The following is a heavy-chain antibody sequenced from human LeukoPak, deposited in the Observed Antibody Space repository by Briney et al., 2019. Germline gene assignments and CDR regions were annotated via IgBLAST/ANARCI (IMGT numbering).Heavy chain of an antibody. D-gene: IGHD3-3*01. V-gene: IGHV4-59*12. CDR2: INYSGST. Sequence: NPSETLSLTCTVSGGSISSYYWSWIRQPPGKGLEWIGYINYSGSTNYNPSLRSRVTISVDTSKNQFSLKLSSVTAADTAVYYCAREEAPDFWSGYRHDAFDIWGQGTMVTVSS. CDR3: AREEAPDFWSGYRHDAFDI. J-gene: IGHJ3*02. CDR1: GGSISSYY.